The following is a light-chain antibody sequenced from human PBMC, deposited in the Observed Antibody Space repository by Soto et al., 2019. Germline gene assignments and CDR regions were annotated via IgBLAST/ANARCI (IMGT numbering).Light chain of an antibody. CDR1: QGISSY. V-gene: IGKV1-8*01. CDR3: QQYYSYPPT. Sequence: AIRMTQSQSSLSASTGDRFTITCRSSQGISSYLAWYQQKPGKAPKLLIYAASTLQSGVPSRFSGSGSGTDFTLTISCLQSEDFATYYCQQYYSYPPTFGQGTMV. J-gene: IGKJ1*01. CDR2: AAS.